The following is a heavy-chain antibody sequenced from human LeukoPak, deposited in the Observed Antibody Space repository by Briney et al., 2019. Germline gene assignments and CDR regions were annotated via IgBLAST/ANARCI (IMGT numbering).Heavy chain of an antibody. CDR3: ATGGSEGAPAHY. CDR1: GYTLTELS. J-gene: IGHJ4*02. V-gene: IGHV1-24*01. CDR2: FDPEDGET. Sequence: ASVKVSCKVSGYTLTELSMHWVRQAPGKGLEWMGGFDPEDGETIYAQKFQGRVTMTEDTSTDTAYMELSSLRSEDTAVYYCATGGSEGAPAHYWGQGTLVTVSS. D-gene: IGHD3-10*01.